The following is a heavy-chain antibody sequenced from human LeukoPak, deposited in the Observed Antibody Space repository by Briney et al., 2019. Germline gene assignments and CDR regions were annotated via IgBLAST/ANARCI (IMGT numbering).Heavy chain of an antibody. CDR2: ISSSSGDT. V-gene: IGHV3-23*01. J-gene: IGHJ3*02. CDR3: ARVAWPDAFDI. D-gene: IGHD5-24*01. CDR1: GFTFSSYA. Sequence: SGGSLRLSCAASGFTFSSYAMSWVRQAPGKGLEWVSPISSSSGDTYYADSVKGRLTVSRDNSKNTLYLQMNGLRAEDTAVYYCARVAWPDAFDIWGQGTRVTVS.